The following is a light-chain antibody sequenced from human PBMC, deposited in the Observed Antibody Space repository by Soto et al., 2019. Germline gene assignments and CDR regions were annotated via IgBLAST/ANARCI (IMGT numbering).Light chain of an antibody. Sequence: EVVFTQSPCTLSLSPGERATLSCRASQSISSNLAWYQEKPGQAPRLLIYGASTRATGIPARFSGSGSGTEFTLTISSLQSEDFAVYYCQQYKNWPTFGGGTKVDIK. V-gene: IGKV3-15*01. CDR2: GAS. CDR3: QQYKNWPT. CDR1: QSISSN. J-gene: IGKJ4*01.